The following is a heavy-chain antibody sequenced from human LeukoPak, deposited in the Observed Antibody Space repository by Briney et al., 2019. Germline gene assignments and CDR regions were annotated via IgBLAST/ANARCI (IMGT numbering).Heavy chain of an antibody. Sequence: GGSLRLSCAASGFTFSSYAMSWVRQAPWKGLEWVSGISGSGGSTYYADPVKGRFTISRDNSKNTLYLQMNSLRAEDTAIYYCAKAVYYDTSGLLGFDYWGQGTLVTVSS. CDR2: ISGSGGST. V-gene: IGHV3-23*01. CDR3: AKAVYYDTSGLLGFDY. D-gene: IGHD3-22*01. J-gene: IGHJ4*02. CDR1: GFTFSSYA.